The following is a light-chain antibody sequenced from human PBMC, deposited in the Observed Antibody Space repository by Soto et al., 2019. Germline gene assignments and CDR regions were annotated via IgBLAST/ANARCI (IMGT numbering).Light chain of an antibody. Sequence: DFSRTQLPLSVPAPLVRPASRTCTSTRGLVYSDGNTYLNWFQQRPGQSPRRLIYKVSNRDSGVPDRFSGSGSGTEFTLNISRVEAEDVGVYFCMHGIVTWKCGQGTTGDIK. CDR2: KVS. CDR3: MHGIVTWK. V-gene: IGKV2-30*01. CDR1: RGLVYSDGNTY. J-gene: IGKJ1*01.